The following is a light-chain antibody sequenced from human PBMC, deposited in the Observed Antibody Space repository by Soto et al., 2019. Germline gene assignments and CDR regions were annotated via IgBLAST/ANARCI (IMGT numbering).Light chain of an antibody. CDR2: DVS. CDR1: SSDVGGYNY. CDR3: CSYTTSNTRQIV. V-gene: IGLV2-14*03. Sequence: QSVLTQPASLNGFPGQSITISCTGTSSDVGGYNYVSWYQHHPGKAPKLMIYDVSNRPSGVSNRFSGSKSGNTAPLTISGLQPEDEADYYCCSYTTSNTRQIVFGTGTKVTVL. J-gene: IGLJ1*01.